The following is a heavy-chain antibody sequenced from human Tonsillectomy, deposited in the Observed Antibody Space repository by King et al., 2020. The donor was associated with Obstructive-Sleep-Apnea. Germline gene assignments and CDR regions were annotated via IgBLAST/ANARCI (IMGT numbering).Heavy chain of an antibody. D-gene: IGHD6-13*01. J-gene: IGHJ5*02. CDR3: AHRREGFAAAGTDWFDP. CDR1: GFSLSTSGVG. CDR2: IYWNDDK. V-gene: IGHV2-5*01. Sequence: ITLKESGPTLVKPTQTLTLTCTFSGFSLSTSGVGVGWIRQPPGKALEWLALIYWNDDKRYSPSLKSRLTITKDTSKNQVVLTLTNMDPVDTATYYCAHRREGFAAAGTDWFDPWGQGTLVTVSS.